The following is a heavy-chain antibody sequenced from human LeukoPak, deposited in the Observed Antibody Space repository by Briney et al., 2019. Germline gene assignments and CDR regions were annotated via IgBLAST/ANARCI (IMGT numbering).Heavy chain of an antibody. V-gene: IGHV3-23*01. D-gene: IGHD5-18*01. CDR1: GFTFXSYA. CDR3: AKVATDTDYYYGMDV. J-gene: IGHJ6*02. Sequence: SLRLSCAAXGFTFXSYAMSWVRQAPGKGLEWVSAISGSGGSTYYADSVKGRFTISRDNSKNTLYLQMNSLRAEDTAVYYCAKVATDTDYYYGMDVWGQGTTVTVSS. CDR2: ISGSGGST.